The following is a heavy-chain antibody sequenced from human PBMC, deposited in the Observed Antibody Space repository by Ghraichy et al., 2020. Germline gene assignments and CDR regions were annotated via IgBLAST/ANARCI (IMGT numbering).Heavy chain of an antibody. CDR3: AKEDGGTYY. CDR2: ITAGGGST. CDR1: GFTFSSYA. Sequence: GSLRLSCSVSGFTFSSYAMSWVRQAPEKGLEWVSAITAGGGSTYYADSVRGRFTISRDNSKSTLYLQMNSLRAEDTAVYYCAKEDGGTYYWGQGTLVTVSS. D-gene: IGHD4-23*01. V-gene: IGHV3-23*01. J-gene: IGHJ4*02.